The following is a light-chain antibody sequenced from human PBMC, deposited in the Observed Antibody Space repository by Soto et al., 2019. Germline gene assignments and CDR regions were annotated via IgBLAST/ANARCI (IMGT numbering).Light chain of an antibody. J-gene: IGLJ3*02. CDR3: CTYAGSSTWV. CDR1: SSDVGIYSL. V-gene: IGLV2-23*02. CDR2: EVS. Sequence: QSVLTRPASVSESPGQSITISCTGTSSDVGIYSLVSWYQQHPGKAPKLMIFEVSKRPSGVSNRFSGSKSGSTASLTISGLQAEDEADYYCCTYAGSSTWVFGGGTKVTVL.